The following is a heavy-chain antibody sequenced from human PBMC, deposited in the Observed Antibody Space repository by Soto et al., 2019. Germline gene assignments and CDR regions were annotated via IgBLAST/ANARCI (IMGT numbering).Heavy chain of an antibody. CDR3: ARPVARTGEEDY. CDR2: ISYDGSNK. V-gene: IGHV3-30-3*01. D-gene: IGHD6-19*01. Sequence: QVQLVESGGGVVQPGRSLRLSCAASGFTFSRYAMHWVRQAPGKGLEWVAVISYDGSNKYYADSVKGRFTISRDNSKNTLYLQMNSLRAEDTAVYSCARPVARTGEEDYWGQGALVTVSS. CDR1: GFTFSRYA. J-gene: IGHJ4*02.